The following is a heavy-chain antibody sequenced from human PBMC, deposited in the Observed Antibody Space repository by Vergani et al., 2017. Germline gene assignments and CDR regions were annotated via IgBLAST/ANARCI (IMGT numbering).Heavy chain of an antibody. D-gene: IGHD3-3*01. CDR2: ISGDGGST. V-gene: IGHV3-43*02. CDR1: GFTFDDYA. CDR3: AKGPGRFFGMGHPYYYYYYMDV. J-gene: IGHJ6*03. Sequence: EVQLVESGGGVVQPGGSLRLSCAASGFTFDDYAMHWVRQAPGKGLEWVSLISGDGGSTYYADSVKGRFTISRDNSKNSLYLQMNSLRTEDTALYYCAKGPGRFFGMGHPYYYYYYMDVWGKGTTVTVSS.